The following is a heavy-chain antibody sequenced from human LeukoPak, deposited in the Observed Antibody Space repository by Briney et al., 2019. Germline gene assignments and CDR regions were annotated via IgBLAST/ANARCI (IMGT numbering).Heavy chain of an antibody. CDR2: ISGSGGST. CDR1: GFTFSSYA. CDR3: AKTGGEFVVVPAARGNYMDV. Sequence: GGSLRLSCAASGFTFSSYAMSWVRQAPGKGLEWVLAISGSGGSTYYADSVKGRFTISRDNSKNTLYLQMNSLRAEDTAVYYCAKTGGEFVVVPAARGNYMDVWGKGTTVTVSS. V-gene: IGHV3-23*01. D-gene: IGHD2-2*01. J-gene: IGHJ6*03.